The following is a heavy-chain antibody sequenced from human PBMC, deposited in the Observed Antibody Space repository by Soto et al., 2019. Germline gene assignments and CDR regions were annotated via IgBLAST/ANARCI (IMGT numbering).Heavy chain of an antibody. CDR3: ARWEGPSSFDY. D-gene: IGHD1-26*01. Sequence: QVQLVQSGAEVKKPGSSVKVSCKASGGTFSSYAISWVRQAPGQGLEWMGGIIPIFGTANYAQKFQGRVTIPADESTRTAYMERGSWGSEDTAVYSCARWEGPSSFDYRGQGTLGTVSS. CDR1: GGTFSSYA. V-gene: IGHV1-69*12. CDR2: IIPIFGTA. J-gene: IGHJ4*02.